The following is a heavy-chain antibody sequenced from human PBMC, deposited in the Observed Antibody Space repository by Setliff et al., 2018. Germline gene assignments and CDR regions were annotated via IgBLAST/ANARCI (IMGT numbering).Heavy chain of an antibody. CDR1: GFTFSGYY. Sequence: GGSLRLSCAASGFTFSGYYMQWVRQAPGKGLVWVSRINTDGSSTSYADSVKGRFTISRDNAKNTLYLQMNSLRAEDTAVYYCVRDLHWGFDYWGLGTLVTVSS. D-gene: IGHD7-27*01. V-gene: IGHV3-74*01. J-gene: IGHJ4*02. CDR3: VRDLHWGFDY. CDR2: INTDGSST.